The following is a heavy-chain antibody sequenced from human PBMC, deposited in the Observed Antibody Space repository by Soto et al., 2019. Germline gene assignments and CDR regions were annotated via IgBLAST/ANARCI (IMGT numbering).Heavy chain of an antibody. CDR2: IVVGSGNT. J-gene: IGHJ4*02. D-gene: IGHD3-22*01. V-gene: IGHV1-58*02. CDR3: AADVSQDSSVLDY. Sequence: SVKVSCKASGGTFSTYAIDWVRQAPGQRLEWIGWIVVGSGNTNYAQKFQERVTITRDMSTSTAYMELSSLRSEDTAVYYCAADVSQDSSVLDYWGQGALVTVSS. CDR1: GGTFSTYA.